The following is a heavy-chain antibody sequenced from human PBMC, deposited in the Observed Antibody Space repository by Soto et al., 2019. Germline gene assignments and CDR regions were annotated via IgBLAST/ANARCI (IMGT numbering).Heavy chain of an antibody. Sequence: QVQLQESGPGLVKPSETLSLTCTVSGGSISSYYWSWIRQYPGKGLEWIGYIYNSGSTNYNPSLKVRVLHPADTSKNRFSLKLSTVTAADMAVYYGAGWGWLQLPGYWGQGTVVTVSA. CDR1: GGSISSYY. J-gene: IGHJ4*02. V-gene: IGHV4-59*12. CDR2: IYNSGST. CDR3: AGWGWLQLPGY. D-gene: IGHD5-12*01.